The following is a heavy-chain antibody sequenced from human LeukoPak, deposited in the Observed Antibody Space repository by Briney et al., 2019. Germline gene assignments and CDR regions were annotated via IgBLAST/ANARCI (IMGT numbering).Heavy chain of an antibody. J-gene: IGHJ4*02. V-gene: IGHV3-74*01. D-gene: IGHD4-17*01. CDR2: VNSDGSST. Sequence: GGSLRLSCAASGFAFSSYWLHWVRQAPGKGLVWVSRVNSDGSSTNYADSVEGRFTVSRDNAKNTLFLQMNSLRVEDTALYYCVSGDYGNYWGPGTLVTVSS. CDR3: VSGDYGNY. CDR1: GFAFSSYW.